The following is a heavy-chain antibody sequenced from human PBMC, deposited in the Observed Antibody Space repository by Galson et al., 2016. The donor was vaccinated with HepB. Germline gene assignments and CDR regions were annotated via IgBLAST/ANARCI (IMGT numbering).Heavy chain of an antibody. CDR3: GRGHRTLVGITWGLDY. CDR2: IWKDGSYK. J-gene: IGHJ4*02. V-gene: IGHV3-33*01. D-gene: IGHD3-16*01. Sequence: SLRLSCAVSGFTFSSFGMHWVRQAPGKGLEWVAVIWKDGSYKNYADSVRGRFTISRDNSKNTLYLQMNSLTAEDTAVYHCGRGHRTLVGITWGLDYWGQGNLVTVSS. CDR1: GFTFSSFG.